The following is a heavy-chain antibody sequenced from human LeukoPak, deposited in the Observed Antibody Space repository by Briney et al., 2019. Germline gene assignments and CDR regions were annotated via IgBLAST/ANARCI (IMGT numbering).Heavy chain of an antibody. CDR2: ISNDGSQE. D-gene: IGHD3-22*01. V-gene: IGHV3-30-3*01. J-gene: IGHJ4*02. CDR1: GFSFSTYS. Sequence: GGSLRLSCAASGFSFSTYSMHWVRQAPGKGLEWVMAISNDGSQEYYADSVKGRFTISRDNSKNTLYLQMNSLRAEDTAVYYCARLPTFYYDSSHYHYDYWGQGTQVTVSS. CDR3: ARLPTFYYDSSHYHYDY.